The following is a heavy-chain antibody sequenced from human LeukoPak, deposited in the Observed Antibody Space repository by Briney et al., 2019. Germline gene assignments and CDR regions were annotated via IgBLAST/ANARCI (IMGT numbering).Heavy chain of an antibody. Sequence: ASVKVSCKASGYTFTGYYIHWVRQAPGQGLEWMGWINPNSGGTNYAQKFQGRVTMTRDTSISTVYMELSRLISDDTAVYYCARFFTINRNDQFFDSWGQGTLVTVSS. V-gene: IGHV1-2*02. CDR2: INPNSGGT. CDR1: GYTFTGYY. CDR3: ARFFTINRNDQFFDS. D-gene: IGHD1-20*01. J-gene: IGHJ4*02.